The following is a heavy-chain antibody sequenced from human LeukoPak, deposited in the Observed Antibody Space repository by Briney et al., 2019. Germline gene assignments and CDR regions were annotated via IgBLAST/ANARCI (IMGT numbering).Heavy chain of an antibody. CDR2: INSDGSST. CDR3: ASGYYSPF. J-gene: IGHJ4*02. D-gene: IGHD3-22*01. Sequence: GGSLRLSCAASGFTFSTYWVHWVRQAPGKGLVWVSRINSDGSSTYYADSVKGRFTISRDNAKNTLYLQMSSLRAEDTAVYYCASGYYSPFWGQGTLVTVSS. V-gene: IGHV3-74*01. CDR1: GFTFSTYW.